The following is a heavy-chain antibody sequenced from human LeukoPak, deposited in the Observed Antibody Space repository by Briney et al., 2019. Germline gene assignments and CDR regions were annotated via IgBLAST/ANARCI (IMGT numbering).Heavy chain of an antibody. V-gene: IGHV3-74*01. Sequence: GGSLRLSCAASGFTFVDYGMSWVRQAPGKGLVWVSHINSDGSWTSYADSVKGRFTISKDNAKNTVYLQMNSLRAEDTAVYYCVSFYETYWGRGTLVTVSS. D-gene: IGHD2/OR15-2a*01. CDR2: INSDGSWT. CDR3: VSFYETY. CDR1: GFTFVDYG. J-gene: IGHJ4*02.